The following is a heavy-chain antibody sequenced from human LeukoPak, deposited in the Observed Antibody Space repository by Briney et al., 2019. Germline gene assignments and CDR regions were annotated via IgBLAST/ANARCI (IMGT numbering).Heavy chain of an antibody. V-gene: IGHV3-11*01. D-gene: IGHD2-15*01. Sequence: PGGSLRLSCAASGFTFSDYYMSWIRQAPGKGLEWVSYISSSGSTIYYADSVKGRFTISRDNAKNSLYLQMNSLRAEDTAVYYCARTTYCSGGSCSSHYFDFWGQGTLVTVSS. CDR3: ARTTYCSGGSCSSHYFDF. CDR2: ISSSGSTI. CDR1: GFTFSDYY. J-gene: IGHJ4*02.